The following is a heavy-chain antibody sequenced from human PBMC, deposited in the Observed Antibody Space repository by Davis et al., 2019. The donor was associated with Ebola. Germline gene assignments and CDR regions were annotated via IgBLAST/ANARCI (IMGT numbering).Heavy chain of an antibody. Sequence: GESLKISCKGSGYSFTNYWIAWVPLLPGKGPEWMGFIYSGDSDTRSSPSFEGQVTISVDRSISTAHLQWSSLKASDTAIYYCVRQESLYGAIDSWGQGTLVTVSS. CDR3: VRQESLYGAIDS. D-gene: IGHD4/OR15-4a*01. V-gene: IGHV5-51*01. J-gene: IGHJ4*02. CDR2: IYSGDSDT. CDR1: GYSFTNYW.